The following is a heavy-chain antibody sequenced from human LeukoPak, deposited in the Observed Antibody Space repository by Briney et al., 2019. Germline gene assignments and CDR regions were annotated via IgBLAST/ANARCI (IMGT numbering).Heavy chain of an antibody. CDR2: ITWDGGST. CDR3: AKGKNTGSYLSHVDY. J-gene: IGHJ4*02. D-gene: IGHD3-10*01. CDR1: GFTFDDYT. V-gene: IGHV3-43*01. Sequence: GGSLRLSWAASGFTFDDYTMHWVRQAPGKGLEWVSLITWDGGSTYYADSVKGRFTISRDNSKNSLYLQMNSLRTEDTALYYCAKGKNTGSYLSHVDYWGQGTLVTVSS.